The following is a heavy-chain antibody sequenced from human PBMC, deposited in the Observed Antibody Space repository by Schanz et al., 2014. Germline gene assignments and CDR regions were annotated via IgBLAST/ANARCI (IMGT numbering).Heavy chain of an antibody. CDR1: GFTFSDYS. J-gene: IGHJ6*01. V-gene: IGHV3-48*02. D-gene: IGHD3-10*01. CDR2: ISSGSKTI. Sequence: CTASGFTFSDYSMNWVRQAPGGGLHWLSYISSGSKTIYYADSVKGRFTISRDNAKNSLYLQMNSLRDEDTAVYYCERHRRTQHLVGGYSYYYSMDV. CDR3: ERHRRTQHLVGGYSYYYSMDV.